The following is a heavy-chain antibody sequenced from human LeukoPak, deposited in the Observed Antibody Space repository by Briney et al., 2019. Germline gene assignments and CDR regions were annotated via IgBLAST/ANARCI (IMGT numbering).Heavy chain of an antibody. CDR3: ARDHGDVVVPAASPLDY. V-gene: IGHV3-11*06. D-gene: IGHD2-2*01. Sequence: KTGGSLRLSCAASGFSFSDAWMNWVRQAPGKGLEWVSYITNSGNSKSYADSVKGRFTISRDNTKNSLYLQMNGLRAEDTAVYYCARDHGDVVVPAASPLDYWGQGTLVTVSS. CDR2: ITNSGNSK. CDR1: GFSFSDAW. J-gene: IGHJ4*02.